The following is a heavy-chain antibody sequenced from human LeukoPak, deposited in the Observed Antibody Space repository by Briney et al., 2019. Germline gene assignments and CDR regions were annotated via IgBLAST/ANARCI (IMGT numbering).Heavy chain of an antibody. Sequence: ASVKVSCKASGYTFTSYYMHWVRQAPGQGLEWMGIINPSGGSTSYAQKFQGRVTMTTDTSTSTAYMELRSLRSDDTAVYYCARVVGATVDPFDYWGQGTLATVSS. V-gene: IGHV1-46*01. D-gene: IGHD1-26*01. CDR3: ARVVGATVDPFDY. J-gene: IGHJ4*02. CDR2: INPSGGST. CDR1: GYTFTSYY.